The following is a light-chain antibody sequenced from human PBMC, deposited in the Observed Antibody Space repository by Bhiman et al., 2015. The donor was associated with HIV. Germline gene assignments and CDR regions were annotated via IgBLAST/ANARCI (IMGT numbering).Light chain of an antibody. V-gene: IGLV2-8*01. CDR1: RSDVGHSDF. Sequence: QSALTQPLSASGSPGQSLTISCTGSRSDVGHSDFVSWYRQYPGKAPTIILYEVDKRPSGVPDRFSGSKSVNTASLTISGLQTEDEADYYCSSYTSSSTYVFGSGTKVTVL. J-gene: IGLJ1*01. CDR3: SSYTSSSTYV. CDR2: EVD.